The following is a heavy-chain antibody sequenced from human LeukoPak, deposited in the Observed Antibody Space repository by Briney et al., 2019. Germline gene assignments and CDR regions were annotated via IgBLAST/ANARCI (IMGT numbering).Heavy chain of an antibody. J-gene: IGHJ4*02. D-gene: IGHD3-22*01. Sequence: ASVKVSCKASGYTFTGYYIHWVRQAPGQGLKWMGWINPNSGGTNYAQKFQGRVTMTRDTSISTAYMELSRLRFDDTAVYYCARMASGYYDSSGYYYFDYWGQGTLVTVSS. CDR1: GYTFTGYY. CDR2: INPNSGGT. V-gene: IGHV1-2*02. CDR3: ARMASGYYDSSGYYYFDY.